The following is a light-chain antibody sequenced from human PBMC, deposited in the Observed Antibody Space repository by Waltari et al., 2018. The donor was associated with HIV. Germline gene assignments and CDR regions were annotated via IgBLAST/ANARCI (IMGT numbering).Light chain of an antibody. V-gene: IGLV1-44*01. CDR2: SNN. CDR3: AAWDDSLNAVV. CDR1: SSNIGSNT. Sequence: QSVLTQPPSASGTPGQRVTISCSGSSSNIGSNTVNWYQQLPGPAPKLLIYSNNQRPSGVPDRFSGSKSGTSASLAISGLQSEDEADYYCAAWDDSLNAVVFGGGTKLTVL. J-gene: IGLJ2*01.